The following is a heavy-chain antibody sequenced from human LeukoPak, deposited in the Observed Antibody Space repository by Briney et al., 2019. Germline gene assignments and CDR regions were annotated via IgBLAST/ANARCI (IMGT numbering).Heavy chain of an antibody. CDR3: AKDVWRYSGSYYDFDY. J-gene: IGHJ4*02. CDR1: GFTFSSYG. CDR2: INLSGSST. V-gene: IGHV3-23*01. D-gene: IGHD1-26*01. Sequence: GGSLRLSCAASGFTFSSYGMHWVRQAPGKGLEWVSGINLSGSSTYYADSVKGRFTISRDNSKNTLYLQMNSLRAEDTAVYYCAKDVWRYSGSYYDFDYWGQGTLVTVSS.